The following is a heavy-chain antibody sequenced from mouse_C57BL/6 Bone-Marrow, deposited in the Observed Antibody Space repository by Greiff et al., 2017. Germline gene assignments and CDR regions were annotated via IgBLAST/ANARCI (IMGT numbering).Heavy chain of an antibody. V-gene: IGHV10-1*01. J-gene: IGHJ3*01. Sequence: EVKLQESGGGLVQPKGSLKLSCAASGFSFNTYAMNWVRQAPGKGLEWVARIRSKSNNYATYYADSVKDRFTISRDDSESMLYLQMNNLKTEDTAMYYCVREDGSSSWFAYWGQGTLVTVSA. D-gene: IGHD1-1*01. CDR1: GFSFNTYA. CDR2: IRSKSNNYAT. CDR3: VREDGSSSWFAY.